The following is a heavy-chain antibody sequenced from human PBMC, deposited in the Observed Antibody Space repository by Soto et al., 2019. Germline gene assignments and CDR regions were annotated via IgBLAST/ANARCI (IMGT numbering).Heavy chain of an antibody. CDR1: GCTFSSYA. V-gene: IGHV1-69*13. Sequence: ASVKVSCKACGCTFSSYAISWVRQAPRQGLEWMGGIIPIFGTASYAQKFQGRVTITADESTSTAYMELSSLRSEDTAVYYCARGAGLIPLDGYSGSYFDIWGQGTMVTVSS. J-gene: IGHJ3*02. CDR2: IIPIFGTA. D-gene: IGHD1-26*01. CDR3: ARGAGLIPLDGYSGSYFDI.